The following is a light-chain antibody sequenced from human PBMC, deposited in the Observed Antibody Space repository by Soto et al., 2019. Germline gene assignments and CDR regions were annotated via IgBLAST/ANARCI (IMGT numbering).Light chain of an antibody. Sequence: QSVLTQPPSASGSPGQSVTISCTGTSSDVGGYNYVSWYQQHPGKAPKLMIYEVSKRPSGVPDRFSGSKSGNTASLTVSGLQAEDEADYYCCSYAGSSSSRVFGTGTKLTVL. CDR3: CSYAGSSSSRV. CDR1: SSDVGGYNY. J-gene: IGLJ1*01. V-gene: IGLV2-8*01. CDR2: EVS.